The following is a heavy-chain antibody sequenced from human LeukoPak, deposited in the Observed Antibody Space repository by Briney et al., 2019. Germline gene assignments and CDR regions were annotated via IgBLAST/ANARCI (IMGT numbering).Heavy chain of an antibody. CDR2: IIPILGIA. V-gene: IGHV1-69*04. Sequence: SVKVSCKASGGTFSSYAISWVRQAPGQGLEWMGRIIPILGIANYAQKFQGRVTITADKSTSTAYMELSSLRSEDTAVYYCARDEVYGDRDFDFWGQGTLVTVFS. J-gene: IGHJ4*02. D-gene: IGHD4/OR15-4a*01. CDR3: ARDEVYGDRDFDF. CDR1: GGTFSSYA.